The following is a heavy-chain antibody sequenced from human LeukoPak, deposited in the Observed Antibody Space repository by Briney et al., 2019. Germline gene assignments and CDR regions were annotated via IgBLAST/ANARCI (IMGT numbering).Heavy chain of an antibody. CDR1: GGTFSKYT. J-gene: IGHJ4*02. V-gene: IGHV1-69*13. D-gene: IGHD5-24*01. CDR3: ARDHGYNYYFDY. Sequence: SVKVSCKASGGTFSKYTISWVRQRPGQGLEWMGGITPLSGTANYAQKFQGRVTITADESTSTAYMELSSLRSEDTAVYYCARDHGYNYYFDYWGQGTLVTVSS. CDR2: ITPLSGTA.